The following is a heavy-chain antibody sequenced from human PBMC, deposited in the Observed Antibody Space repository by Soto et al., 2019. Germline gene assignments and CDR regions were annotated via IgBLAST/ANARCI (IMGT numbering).Heavy chain of an antibody. V-gene: IGHV3-48*03. D-gene: IGHD4-4*01. CDR3: ARTVKDFDY. CDR2: INTRGTTT. CDR1: GFTFGSYE. Sequence: DVHLVESGGDLVQPGGSLRLSCAASGFTFGSYEMNWIRQAPGKGLEWISFINTRGTTTYYADSVKGRFTISRDNAKNSLFLQMNSLRAEDTAVYYYARTVKDFDYWGQGTLVTVSS. J-gene: IGHJ4*02.